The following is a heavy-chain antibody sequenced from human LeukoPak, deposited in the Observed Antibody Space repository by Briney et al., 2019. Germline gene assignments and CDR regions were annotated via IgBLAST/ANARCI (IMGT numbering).Heavy chain of an antibody. CDR1: GGSISSYY. CDR3: ARGDGSPGGHYYYYYYMDV. V-gene: IGHV4-59*01. Sequence: SETLSLTCTVSGGSISSYYWSWIWQPPGKGLEWLGYIYYSGSTNYNPSLKSRVTISVDTSKNQFSLKLSSVTAADTAVYYCARGDGSPGGHYYYYYYMDVWGKGTTVTVSS. CDR2: IYYSGST. J-gene: IGHJ6*03. D-gene: IGHD1-26*01.